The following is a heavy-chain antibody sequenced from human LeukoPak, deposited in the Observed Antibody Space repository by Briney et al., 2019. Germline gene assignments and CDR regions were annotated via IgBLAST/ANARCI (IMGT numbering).Heavy chain of an antibody. Sequence: PSQTLSLTCAVSGGSISSGGYSWSWIRQPPGKGLEWIGYIYHSGSTYYNPSLKSRVTISVDRSKNQFSLKLSSVTAADTAVYYCARQEDLPFDYWGQGTLVTVSS. V-gene: IGHV4-30-2*01. CDR1: GGSISSGGYS. CDR3: ARQEDLPFDY. J-gene: IGHJ4*02. D-gene: IGHD3/OR15-3a*01. CDR2: IYHSGST.